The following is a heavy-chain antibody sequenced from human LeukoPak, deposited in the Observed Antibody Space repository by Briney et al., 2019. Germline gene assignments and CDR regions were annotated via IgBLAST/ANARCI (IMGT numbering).Heavy chain of an antibody. CDR2: ISGSGGST. V-gene: IGHV3-23*01. J-gene: IGHJ4*02. D-gene: IGHD3-9*01. Sequence: PGGSLRLSCAASGFTFSSYAMSWVRRAPGKGLEWVSAISGSGGSTYYADSVKGRFTISRDNSKNTLYLQMNSLRAEDTAVYYCAKGSYRANLRYFDWLSRAYFDYWGQGTLVTVSS. CDR1: GFTFSSYA. CDR3: AKGSYRANLRYFDWLSRAYFDY.